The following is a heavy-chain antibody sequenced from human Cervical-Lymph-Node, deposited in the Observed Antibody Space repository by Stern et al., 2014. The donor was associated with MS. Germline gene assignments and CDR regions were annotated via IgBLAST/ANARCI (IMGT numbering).Heavy chain of an antibody. D-gene: IGHD4-11*01. V-gene: IGHV1-2*06. CDR3: ARGLGVTAFDF. Sequence: VQLVQSGAEVKKPGASVKVSCKGSGYTFTDYYFHWLRQAPGQGLEWMGRIYPNSGDTINPQKFQGRVIMTRDTSISTVYMELNNLRLDDTAVYYCARGLGVTAFDFWGQGTLVTVSS. J-gene: IGHJ4*02. CDR1: GYTFTDYY. CDR2: IYPNSGDT.